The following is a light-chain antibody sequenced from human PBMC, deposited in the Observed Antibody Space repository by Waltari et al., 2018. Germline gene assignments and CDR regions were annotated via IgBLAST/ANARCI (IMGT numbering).Light chain of an antibody. CDR3: QHYDNLPPT. CDR1: QDIRNY. J-gene: IGKJ5*01. CDR2: DAS. V-gene: IGKV1-33*01. Sequence: DIQMTQSPSSLSASVGDRVTITCQASQDIRNYLNWYQQKPGKAPKLLIYDASNWQTGVPARFSGSGSGTDFTFTISRLQPEDFATYYCQHYDNLPPTFGQGTRLDIK.